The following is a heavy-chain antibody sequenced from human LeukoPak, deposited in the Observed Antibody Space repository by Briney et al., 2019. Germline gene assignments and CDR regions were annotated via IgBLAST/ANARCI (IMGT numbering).Heavy chain of an antibody. CDR3: ARDRGDYIWGSYRYMDY. Sequence: ASVKVSCKASGYTFVSFGISWVRQAPGQGLEWVGWISTYNGNTNHAQKFQGRVTMTTDTSTSTAYMELRSLRSDDTAVYYCARDRGDYIWGSYRYMDYWGQGTLVTVSS. CDR1: GYTFVSFG. CDR2: ISTYNGNT. V-gene: IGHV1-18*01. J-gene: IGHJ4*02. D-gene: IGHD3-16*02.